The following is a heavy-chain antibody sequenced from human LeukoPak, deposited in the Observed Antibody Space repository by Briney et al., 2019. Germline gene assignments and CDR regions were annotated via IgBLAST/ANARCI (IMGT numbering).Heavy chain of an antibody. Sequence: GESLKISCKGSGYSFTSYWIGWVRQMPGKGLEWMGIICPGDSDTRYSPSFQGQVTISADKSISTAYLQWSSLKASDTAMYYCARKSAEYSSSNYFDYWGQGTLVTVSS. CDR2: ICPGDSDT. J-gene: IGHJ4*02. V-gene: IGHV5-51*01. D-gene: IGHD6-6*01. CDR1: GYSFTSYW. CDR3: ARKSAEYSSSNYFDY.